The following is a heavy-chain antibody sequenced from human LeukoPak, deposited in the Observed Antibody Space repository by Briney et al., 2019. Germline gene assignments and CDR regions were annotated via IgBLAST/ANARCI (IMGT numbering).Heavy chain of an antibody. D-gene: IGHD6-19*01. CDR1: GFTVSSNS. V-gene: IGHV3-53*05. Sequence: GGSLRLSCAVSGFTVSSNSISWVRQAPGKGLEWVSFIYSDNTHYSDSVEGRFTISRDNSKNTLYLQMNSLRAEDTAVYYCARVSRFSGIAVADLDYWGQGTLVTVSS. CDR3: ARVSRFSGIAVADLDY. CDR2: IYSDNT. J-gene: IGHJ4*02.